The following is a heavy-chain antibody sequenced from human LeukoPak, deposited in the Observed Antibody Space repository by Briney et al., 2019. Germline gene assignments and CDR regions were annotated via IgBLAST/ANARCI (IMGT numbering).Heavy chain of an antibody. CDR1: GFTFSSNW. CDR3: AKDRSHYYGSGSYFDY. V-gene: IGHV3-23*01. J-gene: IGHJ4*02. D-gene: IGHD3-10*01. CDR2: ISGSGGST. Sequence: GGSLRLSCAASGFTFSSNWMSWVRQAPGKGLEWVSAISGSGGSTYYADSVKGRFTISRDNSKNTLYLQMNSLRAEDTAVYYCAKDRSHYYGSGSYFDYWGQGTLVTVSS.